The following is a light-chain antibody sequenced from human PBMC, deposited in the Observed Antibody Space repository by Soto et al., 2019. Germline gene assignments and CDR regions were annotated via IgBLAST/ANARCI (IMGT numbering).Light chain of an antibody. CDR3: QQYSSYPYT. V-gene: IGKV1-5*01. CDR2: DAS. J-gene: IGKJ2*01. CDR1: QNINNN. Sequence: DIQMTQSPSTLSASVGDRITIACRASQNINNNYLAWYQQKSGKAPKLLIYDASNLESGVPSRFSGSGSGTEFTLNVSSLQPDDFATYYCQQYSSYPYTFGQGTELEI.